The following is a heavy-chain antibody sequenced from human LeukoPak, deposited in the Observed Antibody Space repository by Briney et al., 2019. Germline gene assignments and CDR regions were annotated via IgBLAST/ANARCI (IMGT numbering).Heavy chain of an antibody. Sequence: ASVKVSCKASGYTFTGYYMHWVRQAPGQGLEWMGWINPNSGGTNYAQKFQGRVTMTRDTSNSTAYMELSRLRSDDTAVYYCARDGTGGGGNWFDPWGQGTLVTASS. CDR1: GYTFTGYY. J-gene: IGHJ5*02. V-gene: IGHV1-2*02. CDR3: ARDGTGGGGNWFDP. D-gene: IGHD7-27*01. CDR2: INPNSGGT.